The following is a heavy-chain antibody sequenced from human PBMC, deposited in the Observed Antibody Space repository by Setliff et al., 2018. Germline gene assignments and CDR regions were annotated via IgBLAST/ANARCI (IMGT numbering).Heavy chain of an antibody. Sequence: PGGSLRLSCVASGFTFSDYYMSWIRQAPGKGLEWVSYITSSGSTIYYADSVKSRFTISRDNAQNSLYLQMISLRAEDTAVYYCARSYNFWSGPALDVWGKGTTVTVSS. CDR1: GFTFSDYY. CDR2: ITSSGSTI. CDR3: ARSYNFWSGPALDV. V-gene: IGHV3-11*04. J-gene: IGHJ6*04. D-gene: IGHD3-3*01.